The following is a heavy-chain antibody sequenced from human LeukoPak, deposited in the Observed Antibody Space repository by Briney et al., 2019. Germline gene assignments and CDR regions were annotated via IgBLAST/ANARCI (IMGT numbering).Heavy chain of an antibody. J-gene: IGHJ4*02. CDR1: LYAINSGYY. CDR2: MHHSGST. V-gene: IGHV4-38-2*02. Sequence: SETLSLTCSVSLYAINSGYYWAWIRRSPGKGLEWIGSMHHSGSTDFNPSLRSRVTISGDTSKNQFFLKLTSMAVADTAIYYCARGRGRVIAYRFDYWGQGVLVTVSS. CDR3: ARGRGRVIAYRFDY. D-gene: IGHD2-21*01.